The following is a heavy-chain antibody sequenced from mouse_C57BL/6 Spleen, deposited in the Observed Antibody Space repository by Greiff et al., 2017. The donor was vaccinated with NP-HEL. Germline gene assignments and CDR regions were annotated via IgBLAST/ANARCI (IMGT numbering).Heavy chain of an antibody. CDR3: ARGANYGSSYYFDY. J-gene: IGHJ2*01. V-gene: IGHV5-4*03. D-gene: IGHD1-1*01. CDR2: ISDGGSYT. CDR1: GFTFSSYA. Sequence: DVMLVESGGGLVKPGGSLKLSCAASGFTFSSYAMSWVRQTPEKRLEWVATISDGGSYTYYPDNVKGRFTISRDNAKNNLYLQMSHLKSEDTAMYYCARGANYGSSYYFDYWGQGTTLTVSS.